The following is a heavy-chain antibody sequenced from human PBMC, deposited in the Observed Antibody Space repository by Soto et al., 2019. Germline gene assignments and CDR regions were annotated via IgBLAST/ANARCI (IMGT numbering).Heavy chain of an antibody. V-gene: IGHV3-53*01. CDR1: GFTVSTNY. CDR3: ARRSSGYPYYFDY. J-gene: IGHJ4*02. Sequence: GSLRLSCAASGFTVSTNYMSWVRQAPGKGLEWVSLIYSGGSTYYADSVKGRFTISSDNSKNTLYLQMNSLRAEDTAVYYCARRSSGYPYYFDYWGQGTLVTVSS. D-gene: IGHD3-22*01. CDR2: IYSGGST.